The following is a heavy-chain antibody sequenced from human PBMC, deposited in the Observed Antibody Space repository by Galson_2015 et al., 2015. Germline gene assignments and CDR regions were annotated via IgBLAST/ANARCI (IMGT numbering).Heavy chain of an antibody. J-gene: IGHJ6*02. CDR1: GGASSGYY. Sequence: SETLSLTCAVNGGASSGYYWSWVRQPPGAGLEWIGEVDRRGSPNYNPSLQGRLFISLDTLKNEYSLMLTSVSAADTVVYFCARLWELPHPLSMGGLDDWGQGTTVIVSS. D-gene: IGHD1-26*01. CDR3: ARLWELPHPLSMGGLDD. CDR2: VDRRGSP. V-gene: IGHV4-34*01.